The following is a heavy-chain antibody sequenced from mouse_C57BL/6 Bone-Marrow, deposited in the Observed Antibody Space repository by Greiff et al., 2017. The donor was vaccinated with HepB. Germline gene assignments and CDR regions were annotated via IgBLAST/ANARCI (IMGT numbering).Heavy chain of an antibody. Sequence: VQLQQSGPVLVKPGASVKMSCKASGYTFTDYYMTWVKQSHGKSLEWIGVINPYNGGTSYNQKFKGKATLTVDKSSSTAYMELNSLTSEDSAVYYCARYGKRYDGYYYFDYWGQGTTLTVSS. J-gene: IGHJ2*01. V-gene: IGHV1-19*01. CDR2: INPYNGGT. D-gene: IGHD2-3*01. CDR3: ARYGKRYDGYYYFDY. CDR1: GYTFTDYY.